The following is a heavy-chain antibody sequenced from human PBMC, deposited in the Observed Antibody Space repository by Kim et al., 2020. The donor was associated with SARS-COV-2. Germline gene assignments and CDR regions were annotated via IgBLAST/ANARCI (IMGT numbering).Heavy chain of an antibody. Sequence: ASVKVSCKASGYTFTSYAMNWVRQAPGQGLEWMGWINTNTGNPTYAQGFTGRFVFSLDTSVSTAYLQISSLKAEDTAVYYCARDWACSSTSCYFYYYYYGMDVWGQGTTVTVSS. V-gene: IGHV7-4-1*02. CDR1: GYTFTSYA. D-gene: IGHD2-2*01. J-gene: IGHJ6*02. CDR2: INTNTGNP. CDR3: ARDWACSSTSCYFYYYYYGMDV.